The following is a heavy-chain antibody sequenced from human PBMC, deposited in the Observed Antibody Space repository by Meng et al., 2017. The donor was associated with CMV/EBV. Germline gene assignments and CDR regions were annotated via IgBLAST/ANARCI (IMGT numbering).Heavy chain of an antibody. V-gene: IGHV3-30-3*01. Sequence: GGSLRLSCAASGFTFSSYAMHWVRQAPGKGLEWVAVISYDGSNKYYADSVKGRFTISRDNSKNTLYLQMNSLRAEDTAVYYCAREIGYYDSSGYIDYWGQGTLVTVSS. CDR2: ISYDGSNK. CDR1: GFTFSSYA. D-gene: IGHD3-22*01. J-gene: IGHJ4*02. CDR3: AREIGYYDSSGYIDY.